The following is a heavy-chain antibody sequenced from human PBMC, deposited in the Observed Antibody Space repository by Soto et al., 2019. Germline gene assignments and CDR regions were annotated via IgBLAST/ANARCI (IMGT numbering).Heavy chain of an antibody. Sequence: GASVKVSCKASGNTFRNYYIHWVRQAPGQGLEWMGIINPSDGSSNYAQKFQGRVTMTRDTSTSTVYMELSSLRSDDTAVYYCAGGSGSSSGDWFDPWGQGTLVTVSS. J-gene: IGHJ5*02. CDR3: AGGSGSSSGDWFDP. CDR2: INPSDGSS. D-gene: IGHD3-16*01. V-gene: IGHV1-46*01. CDR1: GNTFRNYY.